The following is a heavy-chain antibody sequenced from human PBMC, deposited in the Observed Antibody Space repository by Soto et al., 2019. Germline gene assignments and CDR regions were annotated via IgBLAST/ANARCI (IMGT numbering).Heavy chain of an antibody. CDR1: GFTFSSHG. CDR2: ISYDGTNK. D-gene: IGHD2-21*01. V-gene: IGHV3-30*18. Sequence: QVQLVESGGGVVQPGRSLRLSCAASGFTFSSHGLHWVRQAPSRGLEWVAVISYDGTNKQYGDSVKGRFTISRDDSQNTLSLQMNSLRGEDTAVYYCVKDRRTEAYGMEVWGQGTTVTVSS. CDR3: VKDRRTEAYGMEV. J-gene: IGHJ6*02.